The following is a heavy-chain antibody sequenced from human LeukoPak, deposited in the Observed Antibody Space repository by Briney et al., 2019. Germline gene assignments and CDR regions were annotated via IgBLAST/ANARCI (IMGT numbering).Heavy chain of an antibody. Sequence: SETLSLTCSVSGGSISSHYWSWIRQPPGTGLEWIGYIYSNGFTNSNPSLKSRVTISVDTSKNQFSLKLNSVTAADTAVYYCARELRYFDWLLSTWWFDPWGQGTLVTVSS. V-gene: IGHV4-59*11. J-gene: IGHJ5*02. CDR1: GGSISSHY. D-gene: IGHD3-9*01. CDR3: ARELRYFDWLLSTWWFDP. CDR2: IYSNGFT.